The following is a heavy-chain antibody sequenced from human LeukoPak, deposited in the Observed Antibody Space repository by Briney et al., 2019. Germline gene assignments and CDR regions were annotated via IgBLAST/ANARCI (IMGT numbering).Heavy chain of an antibody. V-gene: IGHV1-8*01. Sequence: GASVKVSCKASGYTFTSYDINWVRQATGQGLEWMGWMNPNSGNTGYAQKFQGRVTMTRNTSISTAYMELSSLRSEDTAVYYCARRAPHYYDSNGYLIGYWGQGTLVTVSS. CDR3: ARRAPHYYDSNGYLIGY. J-gene: IGHJ4*02. CDR1: GYTFTSYD. D-gene: IGHD3-22*01. CDR2: MNPNSGNT.